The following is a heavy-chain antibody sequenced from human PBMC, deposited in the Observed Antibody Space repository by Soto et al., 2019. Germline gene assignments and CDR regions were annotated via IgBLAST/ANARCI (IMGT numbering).Heavy chain of an antibody. CDR3: ARDPGGHYCTSTSCLYFFDH. CDR2: ISDSGSK. Sequence: EVQLLESGGALVQPGGSLRLSCAASGFPFSNHAMNWVRQAPGKGREWVSTISDSGSKYYADSAKGRFTISRDNSKNTLYLQMNSLRAEDTAVYYCARDPGGHYCTSTSCLYFFDHWGQGTLVIVSS. CDR1: GFPFSNHA. J-gene: IGHJ4*02. V-gene: IGHV3-23*01. D-gene: IGHD2-2*01.